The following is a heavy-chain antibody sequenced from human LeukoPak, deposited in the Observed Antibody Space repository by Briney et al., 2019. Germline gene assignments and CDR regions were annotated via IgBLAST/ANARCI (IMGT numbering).Heavy chain of an antibody. D-gene: IGHD3-22*01. CDR3: ARGYYDSSGYYSPFFDY. V-gene: IGHV1-69*13. J-gene: IGHJ4*02. Sequence: SVKVSCKASGGTFSSYAISWVRQAPGQGLEWMGGIIPIFGTANYAQKFQGRVTITADESTSTAYMELSSLRSEDTAVYYCARGYYDSSGYYSPFFDYWGQGTLVTVSS. CDR2: IIPIFGTA. CDR1: GGTFSSYA.